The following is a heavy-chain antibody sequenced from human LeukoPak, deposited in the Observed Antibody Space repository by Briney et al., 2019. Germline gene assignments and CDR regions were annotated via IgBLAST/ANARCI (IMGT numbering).Heavy chain of an antibody. V-gene: IGHV1-46*01. CDR1: GYTFTNYY. CDR2: VNPSGGTT. J-gene: IGHJ5*02. CDR3: VSRPRDSNCFDP. D-gene: IGHD3-3*01. Sequence: ASVKVSCKASGYTFTNYYMHWVRQAPGQGLEWMGIVNPSGGTTRYAQKFQGRVTMTRDTSTSTVYMELSSLRSEDTAVYYCVSRPRDSNCFDPWGQGTLVTVSS.